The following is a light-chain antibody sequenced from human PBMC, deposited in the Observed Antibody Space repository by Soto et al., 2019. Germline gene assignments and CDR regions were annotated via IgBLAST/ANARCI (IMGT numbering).Light chain of an antibody. V-gene: IGLV2-23*03. J-gene: IGLJ1*01. CDR1: YSDVGSYKF. Sequence: QSALTQPASVSGSPGQSITISCNGAYSDVGSYKFVSWHQKYPGKAPRVIIYEGSKRPSGVSNRFSGSKSGNTDSLTISGLRTEDEADYYCCSYRGTTTLVFGTGTKLTVL. CDR2: EGS. CDR3: CSYRGTTTLV.